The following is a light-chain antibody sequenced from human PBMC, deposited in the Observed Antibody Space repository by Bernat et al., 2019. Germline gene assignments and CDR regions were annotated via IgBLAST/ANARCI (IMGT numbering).Light chain of an antibody. V-gene: IGLV1-44*01. CDR1: SSNIGSNT. CDR3: AAWDDSLNGWV. Sequence: QSVLTQPPSASGTPGQRVTIPCSGSSSNIGSNTVNWYQQLPGTAPKLLIYSNNQRPSGVPDRFSGSKSGTSASLAISGLQSEAEADYYCAAWDDSLNGWVFGGGTKLTVL. CDR2: SNN. J-gene: IGLJ3*02.